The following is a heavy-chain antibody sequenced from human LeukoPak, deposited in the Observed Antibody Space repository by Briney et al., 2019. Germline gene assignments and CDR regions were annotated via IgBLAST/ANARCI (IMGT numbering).Heavy chain of an antibody. Sequence: ASVKVSCKASGYTFTGYYMHWVRQAPGQGLEWMGWINPNSGGTNYAQKFQGRVTMTRDTSISTAYMELSGLRSDDTAVYYCARTEQGGSYWYYFDYGAQGAGVTVSA. V-gene: IGHV1-2*02. CDR2: INPNSGGT. CDR1: GYTFTGYY. CDR3: ARTEQGGSYWYYFDY. D-gene: IGHD1-26*01. J-gene: IGHJ4*02.